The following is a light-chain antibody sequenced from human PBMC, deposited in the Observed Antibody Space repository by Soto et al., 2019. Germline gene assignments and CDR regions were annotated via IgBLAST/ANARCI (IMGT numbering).Light chain of an antibody. CDR2: DAS. V-gene: IGKV3-20*01. CDR3: QHYGSSSYT. Sequence: EIVLTQSPGTLSLSPGERATLSCRASQSVSDSCLAWYQQKPGQAPGLLIYDASSRATGIPDRLSGSGSGTDFALTISRLEPEDFAVYYCQHYGSSSYTFGQGTKLEIK. CDR1: QSVSDSC. J-gene: IGKJ2*01.